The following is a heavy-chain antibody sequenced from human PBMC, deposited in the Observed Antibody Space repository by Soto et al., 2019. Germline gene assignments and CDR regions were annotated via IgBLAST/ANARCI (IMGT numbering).Heavy chain of an antibody. CDR1: GLLVSNNY. Sequence: GGSLRLSCAASGLLVSNNYMSWVRQAPGKGLEWVAVISYDGSNKYYADSVKGRFTISRDNSKNTLYLQMNSLRAEDTAVYYCARTGTTTSPPTGWGQGTLVTVSS. CDR3: ARTGTTTSPPTG. V-gene: IGHV3-30-3*01. D-gene: IGHD1-7*01. J-gene: IGHJ4*02. CDR2: ISYDGSNK.